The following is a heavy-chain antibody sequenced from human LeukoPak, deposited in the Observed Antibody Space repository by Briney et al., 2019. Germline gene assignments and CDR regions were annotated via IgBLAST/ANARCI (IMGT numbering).Heavy chain of an antibody. CDR2: ISTSSSYI. D-gene: IGHD4-17*01. Sequence: GGSLRLSCAASGFTFSSYGMNWVRQAPGKGLEWVSSISTSSSYIYYTDSVKGRFTISRDISKNAVYLQMNSLRAEDTAVYYCARDSYGDANFDSWGQGTLVTVSS. CDR3: ARDSYGDANFDS. CDR1: GFTFSSYG. V-gene: IGHV3-21*04. J-gene: IGHJ4*02.